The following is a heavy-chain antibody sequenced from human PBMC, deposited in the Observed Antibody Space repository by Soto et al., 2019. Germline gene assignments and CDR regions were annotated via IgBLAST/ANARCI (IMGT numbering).Heavy chain of an antibody. Sequence: GSLRLSCAASGFIFSSYTMNWVRQAPGKGLEWVSSISSSSAHIYYADSVRGRFTISRDNGKNSLYLQMNSLRAEDTAVYYCARDPRYGSGSYPSGYYYGMDVWGQGTTVTVSS. V-gene: IGHV3-21*01. CDR2: ISSSSAHI. CDR3: ARDPRYGSGSYPSGYYYGMDV. D-gene: IGHD3-10*01. J-gene: IGHJ6*02. CDR1: GFIFSSYT.